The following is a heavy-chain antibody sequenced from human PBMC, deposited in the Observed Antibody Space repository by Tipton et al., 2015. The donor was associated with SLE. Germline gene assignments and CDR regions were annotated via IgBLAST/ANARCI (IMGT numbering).Heavy chain of an antibody. CDR1: GGTFSSYA. Sequence: QLVQSGAKVKKPGSSVKVSCKASGGTFSSYAFSWVRQAPGQGLEWMGGIIAIFGTADYAQKFQGRVTITTDESTSTAYMELSSLRYEDTAVYYCARGPYYDFWSGLTNGRYAFDIWGQGTMVTVSS. CDR2: IIAIFGTA. J-gene: IGHJ3*02. V-gene: IGHV1-69*01. CDR3: ARGPYYDFWSGLTNGRYAFDI. D-gene: IGHD3-3*01.